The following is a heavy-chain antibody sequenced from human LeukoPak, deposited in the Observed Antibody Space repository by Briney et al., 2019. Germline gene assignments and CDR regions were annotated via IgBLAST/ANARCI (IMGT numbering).Heavy chain of an antibody. CDR1: AFTFSNYA. J-gene: IGHJ6*03. D-gene: IGHD2-2*02. Sequence: GGSLRLSCAASAFTFSNYAMTWVRQVPGQGLEWVSAISGSGGSAYYSGSVRGRFTISRDNDENTLFLEMNSLRVDDTAVYYCARGSYCTGTSCYIGDFFHYMDIWGQGTTVTVSS. CDR3: ARGSYCTGTSCYIGDFFHYMDI. CDR2: ISGSGGSA. V-gene: IGHV3-23*01.